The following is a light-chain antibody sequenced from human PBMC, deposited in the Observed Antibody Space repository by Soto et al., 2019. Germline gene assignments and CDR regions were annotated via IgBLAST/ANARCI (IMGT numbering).Light chain of an antibody. J-gene: IGKJ1*01. V-gene: IGKV1-39*01. CDR2: NAS. CDR3: QQYHSYWT. CDR1: QSISSY. Sequence: DIQMTQSPSSLSASVGDRVIITCRASQSISSYLNWYQQKPGKAPKLLIYNASRLQSGVPSRFSGSGSGTEFTLTISSLQTDDFSTYYCQQYHSYWTVGQGTRWIS.